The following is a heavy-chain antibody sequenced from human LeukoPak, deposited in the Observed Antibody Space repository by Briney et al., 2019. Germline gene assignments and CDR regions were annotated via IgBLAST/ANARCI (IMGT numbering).Heavy chain of an antibody. CDR1: GGSISSYY. J-gene: IGHJ6*03. V-gene: IGHV4-59*01. CDR2: IYYSGST. CDR3: ARGAVITMVRGPRGYYYYMDV. D-gene: IGHD3-10*01. Sequence: SETLSLTCTVSGGSISSYYWSWIRQPPGKGLEWIGYIYYSGSTNYNPSLKSRATISVDTSKNQFSLKLSSVTAADTAVYYCARGAVITMVRGPRGYYYYMDVWGKGTTVTVSS.